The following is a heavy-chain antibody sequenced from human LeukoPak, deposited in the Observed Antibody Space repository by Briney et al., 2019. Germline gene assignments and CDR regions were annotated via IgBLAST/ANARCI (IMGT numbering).Heavy chain of an antibody. J-gene: IGHJ4*02. D-gene: IGHD6-19*01. CDR2: IWYDGSNK. Sequence: PGGSLRLSCAASGFTFSSYGMHWVRQAPGKGLEWVAVIWYDGSNKYYADSVKGRFTISRDNSKNTLYLQMNSLRAEDTAVYYCAREGYSSGWYGEFDYWGQGTLVTVSS. CDR1: GFTFSSYG. V-gene: IGHV3-33*01. CDR3: AREGYSSGWYGEFDY.